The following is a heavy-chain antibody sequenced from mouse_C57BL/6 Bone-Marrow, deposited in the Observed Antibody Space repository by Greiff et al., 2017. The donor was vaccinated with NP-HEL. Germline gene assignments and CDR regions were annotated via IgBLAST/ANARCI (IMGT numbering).Heavy chain of an antibody. V-gene: IGHV1-76*01. Sequence: VQLVESGAELVRPGASVKLSCKASGYTFTDYYINWVKQRPGQGLEWIARIYPGSGNTYYNEKFKGKATLTAEKSSSTAYMQLSSLTSEDSAVYFGARRHYGSSYWYFDVWGTGTTVTVSS. CDR1: GYTFTDYY. J-gene: IGHJ1*03. D-gene: IGHD1-1*01. CDR3: ARRHYGSSYWYFDV. CDR2: IYPGSGNT.